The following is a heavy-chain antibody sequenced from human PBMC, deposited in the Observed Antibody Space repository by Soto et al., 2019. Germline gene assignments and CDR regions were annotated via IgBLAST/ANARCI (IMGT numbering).Heavy chain of an antibody. CDR3: ARPYGGSSSPFDY. D-gene: IGHD6-6*01. J-gene: IGHJ4*02. V-gene: IGHV5-51*01. Sequence: PGESLKISCKASGYSFTNHWIAWVRQMPGKGLEWMGIINPGDSETRYSPSFQGQVIISADKSITTAYLQWSSLKASDTAMYDCARPYGGSSSPFDYWGQGTLVTVS. CDR2: INPGDSET. CDR1: GYSFTNHW.